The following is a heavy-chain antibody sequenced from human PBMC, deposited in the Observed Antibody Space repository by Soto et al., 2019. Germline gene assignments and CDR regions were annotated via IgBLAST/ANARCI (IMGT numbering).Heavy chain of an antibody. CDR2: ISAYNGNT. D-gene: IGHD5-12*01. CDR3: ARDPNGDYFNRGIGFDT. J-gene: IGHJ5*02. CDR1: GYTFTSYG. V-gene: IGHV1-18*01. Sequence: ASVRVSCKASGYTFTSYGISWVRQAPGQGLEWMGWISAYNGNTNYAQKLQGRVTMTTDTSTSTAYMELRSLRSDDTAVYYCARDPNGDYFNRGIGFDTWGQGILVTVSS.